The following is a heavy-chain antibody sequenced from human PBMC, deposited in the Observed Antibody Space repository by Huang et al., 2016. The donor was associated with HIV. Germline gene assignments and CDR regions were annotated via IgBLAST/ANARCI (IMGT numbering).Heavy chain of an antibody. CDR1: GFTFSSYG. Sequence: QVQLVESGGGVVQPGRSLRLSCAASGFTFSSYGMHWVRQAPGKGREGVAVIWYDGSNKYYADSVKGRFTIARDNSKNTLYLQMNSLKTEDTAVYYCALKGDSSGWEYFRHWGQGTLVTVSP. CDR2: IWYDGSNK. CDR3: ALKGDSSGWEYFRH. D-gene: IGHD6-19*01. J-gene: IGHJ1*01. V-gene: IGHV3-33*08.